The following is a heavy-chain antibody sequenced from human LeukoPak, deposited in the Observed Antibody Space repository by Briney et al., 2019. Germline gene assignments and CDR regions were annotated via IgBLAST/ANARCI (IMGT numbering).Heavy chain of an antibody. CDR1: GDSISSSKW. J-gene: IGHJ6*02. D-gene: IGHD2-2*02. V-gene: IGHV4-4*02. Sequence: SETLSLTCAVSGDSISSSKWWSWVRQPPGKGLEWIGEIYHNGDTNYNPSLKSRVTMSVDKSENQFSLKLTSVTAADTAVYYCAKDPFPGAAAIPYYYYGMDVWGQGTTVTVSS. CDR2: IYHNGDT. CDR3: AKDPFPGAAAIPYYYYGMDV.